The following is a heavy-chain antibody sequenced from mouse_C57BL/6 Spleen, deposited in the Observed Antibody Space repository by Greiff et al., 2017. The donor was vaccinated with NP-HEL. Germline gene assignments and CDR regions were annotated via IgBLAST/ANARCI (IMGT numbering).Heavy chain of an antibody. Sequence: VHLVESGPELVKPGASVKISCKASGYAFSSSWMNWVKQRPGKGLEWIGRIYPGDGDTNYNGKFKGKATLTADKSSSTVYMQLSSLTSEDSAVYFCARQKATGYFDDWGQGTTLTVSS. CDR1: GYAFSSSW. CDR2: IYPGDGDT. V-gene: IGHV1-82*01. CDR3: ARQKATGYFDD. D-gene: IGHD4-1*02. J-gene: IGHJ2*01.